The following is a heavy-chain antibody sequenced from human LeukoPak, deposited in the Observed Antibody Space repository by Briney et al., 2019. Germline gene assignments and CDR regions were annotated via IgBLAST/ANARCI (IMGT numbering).Heavy chain of an antibody. CDR2: ISAYNGNT. D-gene: IGHD3-9*01. Sequence: ASVKVSCKASGYTFTSYGISWVRQAPGQGLEWMGWISAYNGNTNYAQKLQGRVTMTTDTSTSIAYMELRSLRSDDTAVYYCAREGEYDILTGYPAAFDIWGQGTMVTVSS. J-gene: IGHJ3*02. CDR1: GYTFTSYG. CDR3: AREGEYDILTGYPAAFDI. V-gene: IGHV1-18*01.